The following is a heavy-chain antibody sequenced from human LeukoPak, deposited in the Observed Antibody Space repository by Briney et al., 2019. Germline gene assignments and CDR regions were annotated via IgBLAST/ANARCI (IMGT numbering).Heavy chain of an antibody. D-gene: IGHD6-13*01. CDR3: ARDFPPPSSWSNDWFDP. V-gene: IGHV1-69*04. Sequence: SVKVSCKASGGTFSSYTISWVRQAPGQGLEWMGRIIPILDIANYVQKFQGRVTITADKSTSTAYMELSSLRSEDTAVYYCARDFPPPSSWSNDWFDPWGQGTLVTVSS. CDR1: GGTFSSYT. J-gene: IGHJ5*02. CDR2: IIPILDIA.